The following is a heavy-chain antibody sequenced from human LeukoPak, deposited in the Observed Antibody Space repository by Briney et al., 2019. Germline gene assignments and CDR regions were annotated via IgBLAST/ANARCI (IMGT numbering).Heavy chain of an antibody. D-gene: IGHD2-2*01. CDR1: GFTFSSHW. V-gene: IGHV3-7*01. Sequence: GGSLRLSCAASGFTFSSHWMSWVRQTPGKGLEWVASIKQDQSEKYNVASVKGRFTISRDNAKNSLYLQMNSLRAEDTAVYYCARYCTTTSCYLSLSFDSWGQGTLVTVSS. CDR2: IKQDQSEK. CDR3: ARYCTTTSCYLSLSFDS. J-gene: IGHJ4*02.